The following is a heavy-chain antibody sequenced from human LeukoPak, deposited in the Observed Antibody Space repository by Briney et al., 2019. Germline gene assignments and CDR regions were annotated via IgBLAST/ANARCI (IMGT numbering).Heavy chain of an antibody. CDR1: GFTFNTYT. V-gene: IGHV3-21*01. CDR3: AKGDSTSCCRGEVS. D-gene: IGHD2-2*01. CDR2: ISSTSTYI. Sequence: GSLRLSCVASGFTFNTYTMNWVRQAPGKGLEWVSSISSTSTYIYYADSVKGRFTISRDNAKMSLYLQVNSLRAEDTAMYYCAKGDSTSCCRGEVSWGQGTLVTVSS. J-gene: IGHJ5*02.